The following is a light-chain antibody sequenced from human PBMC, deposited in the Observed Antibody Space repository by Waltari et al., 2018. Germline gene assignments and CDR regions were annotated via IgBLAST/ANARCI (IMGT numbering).Light chain of an antibody. CDR3: MQALHRFT. V-gene: IGKV2-28*01. CDR1: QSLLHRNGYNY. CDR2: LGS. J-gene: IGKJ3*01. Sequence: DIVMTQSPLSLPVTPGEPASISCRSSQSLLHRNGYNYLDWYLQKPGQSPQLLIYLGSNRASGVPDRFSGSGSGTDFTLKISRVEAEDVGVYYCMQALHRFTFGPGTKVDIK.